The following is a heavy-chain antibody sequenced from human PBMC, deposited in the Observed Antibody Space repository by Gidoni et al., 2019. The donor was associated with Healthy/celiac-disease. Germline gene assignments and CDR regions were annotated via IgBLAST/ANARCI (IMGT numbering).Heavy chain of an antibody. CDR3: ARHEITMIARGYAFDI. CDR2: IYYSGST. J-gene: IGHJ3*02. Sequence: QLQLQESGPGLVKPSETLSRTCTVSGGSISSSIYYWGWIRQPPGKGLEWIGSIYYSGSTYYNPSLKRRVTISVDTSKNQFSLKLSSVTAADTAVYYCARHEITMIARGYAFDIWGQGTMVTVSS. D-gene: IGHD3-22*01. CDR1: GGSISSSIYY. V-gene: IGHV4-39*01.